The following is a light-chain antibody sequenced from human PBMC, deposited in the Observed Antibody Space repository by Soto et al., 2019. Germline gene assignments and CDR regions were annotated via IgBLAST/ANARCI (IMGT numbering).Light chain of an antibody. CDR3: SSYTSSSTSYV. CDR1: SSDVGGYNY. V-gene: IGLV2-14*01. CDR2: EVN. Sequence: QSALTQPASVSGSPRQSITISCTGTSSDVGGYNYVSWFQQHPGKAPKLMIYEVNNRSSGVSDRFFGSKSGNTASLTISGLQAEDEANYFCSSYTSSSTSYVFGTGTKVTVL. J-gene: IGLJ1*01.